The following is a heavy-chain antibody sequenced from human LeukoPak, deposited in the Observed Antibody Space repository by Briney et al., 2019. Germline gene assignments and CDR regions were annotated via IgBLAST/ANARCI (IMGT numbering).Heavy chain of an antibody. V-gene: IGHV4-34*01. CDR3: ARGRREAARRFDY. CDR1: GGSFSGYY. CDR2: INHSGST. J-gene: IGHJ4*02. D-gene: IGHD6-6*01. Sequence: SETLSLTCAVYGGSFSGYYWSWIRRPPGKGLEWIGEINHSGSTNYNPSLKSRVTISVDTSKNQFSLKLSSVTAADTAVYYCARGRREAARRFDYWGQGTLVTVSS.